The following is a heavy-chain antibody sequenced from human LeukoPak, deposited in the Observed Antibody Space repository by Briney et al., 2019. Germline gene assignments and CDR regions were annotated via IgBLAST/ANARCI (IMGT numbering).Heavy chain of an antibody. CDR3: ATRDTSSWYSN. D-gene: IGHD6-13*01. CDR1: GFTFSSYW. CDR2: INSDGSST. J-gene: IGHJ4*02. V-gene: IGHV3-74*01. Sequence: GGSLRLSCAASGFTFSSYWMHWVRQAPGKGLVWVSRINSDGSSTSYADSVKGRFTISRDNAKNTLYLQMNSLRAEDTAVYYCATRDTSSWYSNWGQGTLVTVSS.